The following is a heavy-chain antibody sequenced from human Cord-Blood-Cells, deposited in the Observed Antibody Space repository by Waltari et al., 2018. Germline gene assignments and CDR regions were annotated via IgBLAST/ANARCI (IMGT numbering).Heavy chain of an antibody. J-gene: IGHJ4*02. CDR3: ARGRKTGRYFDY. V-gene: IGHV3-7*01. D-gene: IGHD1-1*01. CDR1: GFTFSSYW. Sequence: EVQLVESGGGLVQPGGSLRLSCAASGFTFSSYWMGWVRQAPGKGLEWVANIKQEGSEKYYVDPVKGRFTISRDNAKNSLYLQMNSLRAEDTAVYYCARGRKTGRYFDYWGQGTLVTVSS. CDR2: IKQEGSEK.